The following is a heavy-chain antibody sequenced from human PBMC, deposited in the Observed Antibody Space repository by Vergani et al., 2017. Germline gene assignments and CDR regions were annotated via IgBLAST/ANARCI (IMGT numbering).Heavy chain of an antibody. Sequence: QVQLVESGGGLVKPGGSLRLSCAASGFTFSDYYMSWIRQAPGKGLEWVSYISSSSSYTNYADSVKGRFTISRDNSKNTLYLQMNSLRAEDTAVYYCASLVGGALPGHPHYGMDVWGQGTTVTVSS. CDR1: GFTFSDYY. CDR2: ISSSSSYT. D-gene: IGHD6-6*01. CDR3: ASLVGGALPGHPHYGMDV. J-gene: IGHJ6*02. V-gene: IGHV3-11*06.